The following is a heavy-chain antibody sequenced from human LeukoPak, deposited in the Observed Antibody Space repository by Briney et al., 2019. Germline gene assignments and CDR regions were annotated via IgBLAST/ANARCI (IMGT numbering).Heavy chain of an antibody. Sequence: SETLSLTCIVSGDSISDNTYYWGWVRQPPGKGLEWIGSINYSGNTYYNVSLKSRFNISIDTSKSQFFLKMKSVTAADTALYYCAREGLGKPFDCWGQGTLVTVAS. D-gene: IGHD7-27*01. V-gene: IGHV4-39*07. CDR2: INYSGNT. J-gene: IGHJ4*02. CDR3: AREGLGKPFDC. CDR1: GDSISDNTYY.